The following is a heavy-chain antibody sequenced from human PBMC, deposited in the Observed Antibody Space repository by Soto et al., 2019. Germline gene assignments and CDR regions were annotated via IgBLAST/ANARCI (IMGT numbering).Heavy chain of an antibody. Sequence: EVQLVESGGGLVQPGGSLRLSCAASGFTFSVYWMHWVRQAPGKGLVWVSRIDSDGSTTSYADSVQGRFTISRDNAESTLYLQMNSLRAEDTAVYYCARPGYSNYGPGVDVWGQGTTVTVSS. V-gene: IGHV3-74*01. CDR1: GFTFSVYW. CDR3: ARPGYSNYGPGVDV. J-gene: IGHJ6*02. CDR2: IDSDGSTT. D-gene: IGHD4-4*01.